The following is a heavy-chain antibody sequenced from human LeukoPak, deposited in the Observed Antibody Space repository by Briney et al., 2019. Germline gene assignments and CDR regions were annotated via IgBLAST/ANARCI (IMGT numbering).Heavy chain of an antibody. CDR3: ARARYYDFWSGRYYFDY. Sequence: SETLSLTCTVSGYSISSGYYWGWIRQPPGKGLEWIESNNHSGSTYYNPSLKSRVTISVDTSKNQLSLKLSSVTAADTAVYYCARARYYDFWSGRYYFDYWGQGTLVTVSS. CDR1: GYSISSGYY. D-gene: IGHD3-3*01. V-gene: IGHV4-38-2*02. CDR2: NNHSGST. J-gene: IGHJ4*02.